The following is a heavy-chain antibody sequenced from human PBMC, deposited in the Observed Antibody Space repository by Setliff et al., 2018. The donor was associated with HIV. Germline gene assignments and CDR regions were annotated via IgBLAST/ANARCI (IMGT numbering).Heavy chain of an antibody. CDR1: GFTFSDYP. V-gene: IGHV3-48*02. D-gene: IGHD3-22*01. Sequence: QTGGSLRLSCAASGFTFSDYPMNWVRQAPGKGLEWVSHIYPDSNNIDYTDSVKVRFTISRDNSRNTLYLQMNSLRDEDTAVYYCAREGGSSGYCGYFDYWGQGTLVTVPQ. CDR3: AREGGSSGYCGYFDY. J-gene: IGHJ4*02. CDR2: IYPDSNNI.